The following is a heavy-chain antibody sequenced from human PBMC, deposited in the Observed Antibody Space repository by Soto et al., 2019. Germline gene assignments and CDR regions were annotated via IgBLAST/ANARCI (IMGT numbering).Heavy chain of an antibody. CDR3: ARDRSSWRRYFDY. V-gene: IGHV1-8*01. J-gene: IGHJ4*02. D-gene: IGHD6-13*01. CDR2: MNPNSGNT. Sequence: ASVKVSCKASGYTFTSYDINWVRQATGQGLEWMGWMNPNSGNTGYAQKFQGRVTMTRNTSISTAYMELSSLRSEDTAVYYGARDRSSWRRYFDYWGQGTLVTVSS. CDR1: GYTFTSYD.